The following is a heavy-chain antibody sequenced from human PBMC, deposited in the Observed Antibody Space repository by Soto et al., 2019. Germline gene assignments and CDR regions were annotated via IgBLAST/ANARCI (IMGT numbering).Heavy chain of an antibody. CDR2: ISYDGSNK. CDR1: GFTFSSYG. V-gene: IGHV3-30*03. CDR3: PTDGLEGQYHYYYGMDV. J-gene: IGHJ6*02. D-gene: IGHD1-1*01. Sequence: QVQLVESGGGVVQPGRSLRLSCAASGFTFSSYGMHWVRQAPGKGLEWVAVISYDGSNKYYADSVKGRFTISRDNYKNTLYLQMNSLGAEDAAVYYCPTDGLEGQYHYYYGMDVWGQGTTVVFSS.